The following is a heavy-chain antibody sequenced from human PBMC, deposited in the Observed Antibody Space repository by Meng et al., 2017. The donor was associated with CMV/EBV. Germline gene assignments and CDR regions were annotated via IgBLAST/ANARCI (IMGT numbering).Heavy chain of an antibody. CDR2: ISSSSSYI. CDR1: GFTFSSYS. CDR3: ARGPEDYYDSSGYYAPGY. D-gene: IGHD3-22*01. Sequence: GGSLRLSCAASGFTFSSYSMNWVRQAPGKGLEWVSSISSSSSYIYYADSVKGRFTISRDNAKNSLYLQMNSLRAEDTAVYYCARGPEDYYDSSGYYAPGYWGQGTLVTVSS. V-gene: IGHV3-21*01. J-gene: IGHJ4*02.